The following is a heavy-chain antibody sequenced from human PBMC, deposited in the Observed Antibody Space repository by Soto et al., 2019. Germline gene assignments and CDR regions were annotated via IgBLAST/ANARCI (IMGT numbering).Heavy chain of an antibody. CDR3: AREYGDFHRDTDYYYYYMDV. CDR2: IYSGGST. Sequence: GGSLRLSCAASGFTVSSNYMSWVRQAPGKGLEWVSVIYSGGSTYYADSVKGRLTISRDNSKNTLYLQMNSLRAEDTAVYYCAREYGDFHRDTDYYYYYMDVWGKGTTVTVSS. V-gene: IGHV3-66*01. J-gene: IGHJ6*03. D-gene: IGHD4-17*01. CDR1: GFTVSSNY.